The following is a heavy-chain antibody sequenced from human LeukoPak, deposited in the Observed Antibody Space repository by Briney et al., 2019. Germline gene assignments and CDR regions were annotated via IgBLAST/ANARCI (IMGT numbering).Heavy chain of an antibody. CDR1: GYTFTGYY. J-gene: IGHJ4*02. CDR3: ARGGAYYDFWSGYYCFDY. V-gene: IGHV1-2*02. Sequence: ASVKVSCKASGYTFTGYYMHWVRQAPGQGLEWMGWINPNSGGTNYAQKFQGRVTMTRDTSISTAYMELSRLRSDDTAVYYCARGGAYYDFWSGYYCFDYWGQGTLVTVSS. D-gene: IGHD3-3*01. CDR2: INPNSGGT.